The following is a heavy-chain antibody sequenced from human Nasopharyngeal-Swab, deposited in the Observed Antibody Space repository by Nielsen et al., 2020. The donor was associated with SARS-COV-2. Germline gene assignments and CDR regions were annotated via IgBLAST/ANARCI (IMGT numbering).Heavy chain of an antibody. CDR1: GLTFSTYW. D-gene: IGHD3-22*01. Sequence: GESLKISCAASGLTFSTYWMHWVRQAPGKGLVWVSRINTDGRSTTYADSVKGRFTISRDNAKKTLYLLMNSLRAEDTAVYYCATGSHLYYHTYWGQGALVTVSS. J-gene: IGHJ4*02. CDR2: INTDGRST. V-gene: IGHV3-74*03. CDR3: ATGSHLYYHTY.